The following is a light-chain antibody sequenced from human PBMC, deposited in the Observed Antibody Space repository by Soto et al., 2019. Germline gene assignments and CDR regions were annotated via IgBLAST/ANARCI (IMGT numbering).Light chain of an antibody. CDR1: QSLSSG. CDR3: QQYKSFPYT. Sequence: DIQMTQSPSTLSASVGDRVTITCRASQSLSSGLAWYQQKPGKAPNLLIYKASSLESGVPSRFSGSGSGTEFTLTISSLQPDDFATYYCQQYKSFPYTCGQGTKLEIK. V-gene: IGKV1-5*03. J-gene: IGKJ2*01. CDR2: KAS.